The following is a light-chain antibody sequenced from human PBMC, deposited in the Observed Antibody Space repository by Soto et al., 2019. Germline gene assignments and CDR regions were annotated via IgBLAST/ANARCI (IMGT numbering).Light chain of an antibody. CDR2: DVF. V-gene: IGKV1-33*01. CDR3: QQYDQLPIT. J-gene: IGKJ4*01. CDR1: QDISKY. Sequence: DIQMTQSASSLPASVGDTVTISCQASQDISKYLNWFQQKPGKAPKLLIYDVFNVETGVTSRFSGRGSGTHFTLIITTLLPKDFATDYCQQYDQLPITFGGGTKVDI.